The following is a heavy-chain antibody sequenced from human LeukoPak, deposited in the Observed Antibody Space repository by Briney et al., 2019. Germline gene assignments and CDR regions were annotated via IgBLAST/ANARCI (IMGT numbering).Heavy chain of an antibody. CDR3: TTRHYYDSSGYYPHYYYYYYMDV. D-gene: IGHD3-22*01. Sequence: GGSLRLSCAASGFTFSNAWMSWVRQAPGKGLGWVGRIKSKTDGGTTDYAAPVKGRFTISRDDSKNTLYLQMNSLKTEDTAVYYCTTRHYYDSSGYYPHYYYYYYMDVWGKGTTVTVSS. CDR2: IKSKTDGGTT. CDR1: GFTFSNAW. V-gene: IGHV3-15*01. J-gene: IGHJ6*03.